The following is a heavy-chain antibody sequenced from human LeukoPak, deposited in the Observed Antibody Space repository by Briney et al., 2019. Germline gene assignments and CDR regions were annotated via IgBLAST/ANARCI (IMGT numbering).Heavy chain of an antibody. CDR2: ISGSGGST. CDR1: GFTFSSYA. CDR3: AKGSSSSWYLSPETYPEI. V-gene: IGHV3-23*01. J-gene: IGHJ3*02. Sequence: PGGSLRLSCAASGFTFSSYAMSWVRQAPGKGLEWVSAISGSGGSTYYADSVKGRFTISRDNSKNTLYLQMNSLRAEDTAVYYCAKGSSSSWYLSPETYPEIWGQGTMVTVSS. D-gene: IGHD6-13*01.